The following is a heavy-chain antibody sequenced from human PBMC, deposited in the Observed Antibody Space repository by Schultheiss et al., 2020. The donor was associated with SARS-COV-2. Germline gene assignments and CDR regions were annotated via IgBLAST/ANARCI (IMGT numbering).Heavy chain of an antibody. CDR2: IYYSGST. J-gene: IGHJ6*02. CDR3: ARDHALRYFDWLSRGYYYGMDV. CDR1: GGSISSYY. D-gene: IGHD3-9*01. Sequence: SETLSLTCTVSGGSISSYYWSWIRQPPGKGLEWIGYIYYSGSTYYNPSLKSRVTISVDTSKNQFSLKLSSVTAADTAVYYCARDHALRYFDWLSRGYYYGMDVWGQGTTVTVSS. V-gene: IGHV4-4*08.